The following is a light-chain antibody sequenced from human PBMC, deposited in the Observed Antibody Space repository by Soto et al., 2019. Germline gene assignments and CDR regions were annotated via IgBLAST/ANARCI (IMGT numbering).Light chain of an antibody. V-gene: IGKV3-20*01. CDR3: QQYGSSPLT. CDR1: QSVSSNY. J-gene: IGKJ4*01. CDR2: RAS. Sequence: EFVLTQSTGTLSLSPGERANLSCRASQSVSSNYLAWYQQKPGQAPKVLIYRASSRATDIPDRFSGSGSWTDVTLTISRLEPEEFAVYYCQQYGSSPLTFGGGNKVEIK.